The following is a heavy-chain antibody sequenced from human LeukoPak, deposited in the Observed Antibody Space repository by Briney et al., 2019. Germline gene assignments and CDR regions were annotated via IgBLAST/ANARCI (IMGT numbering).Heavy chain of an antibody. CDR3: ARGRRGDIVVVPAAPSSAGNWFDP. D-gene: IGHD2-2*01. V-gene: IGHV4-34*01. CDR2: INHSGST. CDR1: GGSFSGYY. J-gene: IGHJ5*02. Sequence: SETLSLTCAVYGGSFSGYYWSWIRQPPGKGLEWIVEINHSGSTNYNPSLKSRVTISVDTSKNQFSLKLSSVTAADTAVYYCARGRRGDIVVVPAAPSSAGNWFDPWGQGTLVTVSS.